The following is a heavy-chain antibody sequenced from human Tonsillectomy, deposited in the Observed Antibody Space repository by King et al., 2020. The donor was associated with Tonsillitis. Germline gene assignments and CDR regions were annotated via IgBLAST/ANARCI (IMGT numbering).Heavy chain of an antibody. D-gene: IGHD2-15*01. CDR1: GGSISSSSYY. CDR3: ARSFDIVVVVRVEEIGYYMDV. CDR2: IYYSGST. Sequence: LQLQESGPGLVKPSETLSLTCTVSGGSISSSSYYWGWIRQPPGKGLEWIGSIYYSGSTYYNPSLKSRVTISVDTSKNQFSLKLSSVTAADTAVYYCARSFDIVVVVRVEEIGYYMDVWGKGTTVTVSS. J-gene: IGHJ6*03. V-gene: IGHV4-39*01.